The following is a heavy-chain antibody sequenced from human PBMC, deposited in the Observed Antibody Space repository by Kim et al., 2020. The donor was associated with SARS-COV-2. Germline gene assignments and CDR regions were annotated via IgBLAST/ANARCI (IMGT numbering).Heavy chain of an antibody. J-gene: IGHJ6*02. CDR3: ARDGSLRTSYYYYGMDV. CDR2: ISAYNGNT. Sequence: ASVKVSCKASGYTFTSYGISWVRQAPGQGLEWMGWISAYNGNTNYAQKLQGRVTMTTDTSTSTAYMELRSLRSDDTAVYYCARDGSLRTSYYYYGMDVWGQGTTVTVSS. CDR1: GYTFTSYG. V-gene: IGHV1-18*01.